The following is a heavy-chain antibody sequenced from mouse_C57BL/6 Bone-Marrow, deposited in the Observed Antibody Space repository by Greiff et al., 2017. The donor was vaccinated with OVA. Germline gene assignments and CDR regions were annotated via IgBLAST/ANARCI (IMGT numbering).Heavy chain of an antibody. D-gene: IGHD1-1*01. CDR1: GYAFTNYL. Sequence: QVQLQQSGAELVRPGTSVKVSCKASGYAFTNYLIEWVKQRPGQGLEWIGVINPGSGGTNYNEKFKGKATLTADKSSSTAYMQLSSLTSEDSAVYFCARCDYYGSSPYYFDYWGQGTTLTVSS. CDR3: ARCDYYGSSPYYFDY. J-gene: IGHJ2*01. V-gene: IGHV1-54*01. CDR2: INPGSGGT.